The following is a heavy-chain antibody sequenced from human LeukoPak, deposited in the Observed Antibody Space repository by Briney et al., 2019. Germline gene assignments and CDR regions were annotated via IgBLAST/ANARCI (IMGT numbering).Heavy chain of an antibody. J-gene: IGHJ6*02. CDR1: GYTFTGYY. CDR3: ARDLQAAAGIFNYYYGMDV. CDR2: INPNSGGT. V-gene: IGHV1-2*02. Sequence: ASVKVSCKASGYTFTGYYMHWVRQAPGQGLEWMGWINPNSGGTNYAQKLQGRVTMTTDTSTSTAYMELRSLRSDDTAVYYCARDLQAAAGIFNYYYGMDVWGQGTTVTVSS. D-gene: IGHD6-13*01.